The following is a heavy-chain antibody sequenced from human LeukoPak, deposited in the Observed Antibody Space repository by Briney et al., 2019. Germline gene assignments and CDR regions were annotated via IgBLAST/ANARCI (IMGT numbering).Heavy chain of an antibody. J-gene: IGHJ5*02. V-gene: IGHV4-59*01. CDR1: GGSISSYY. CDR2: IYYSGST. D-gene: IGHD4-11*01. Sequence: PSETLSLTCTVSGGSISSYYWSWIRQPPGKGLEWIGYIYYSGSTNYNPSLKSRVTISVDTSKNQFSLKLSSVTAADTAVYYCARALPPTVTSWFDPWGQGTLVTVSS. CDR3: ARALPPTVTSWFDP.